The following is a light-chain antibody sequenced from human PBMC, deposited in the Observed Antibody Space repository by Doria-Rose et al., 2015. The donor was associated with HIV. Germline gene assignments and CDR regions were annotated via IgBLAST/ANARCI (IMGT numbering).Light chain of an antibody. CDR3: HQYGTSLT. Sequence: TQSPGTLSLSPGERATLSCRASQSSSSTYLAWYQQKPGQAPSLLIYDGSTRATGIPDRFSASGSGTDFTLTINRLEPEDFALYYCHQYGTSLTFGQGTKVEI. CDR1: QSSSSTY. V-gene: IGKV3-20*01. CDR2: DGS. J-gene: IGKJ1*01.